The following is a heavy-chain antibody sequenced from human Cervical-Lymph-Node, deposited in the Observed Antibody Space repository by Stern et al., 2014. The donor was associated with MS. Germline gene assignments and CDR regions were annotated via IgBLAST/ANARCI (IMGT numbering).Heavy chain of an antibody. CDR1: GGTFSTFS. Sequence: QDQLVQSGAEVKKPGSSVKVSCKASGGTFSTFSINWVRQAPGQSLEWMGGIIHIFDTPNFAQKFQGRVTITADSSTSTVYMALNSLRFDDTAVYYCVLPSTVTTAAFDVWGRGTMVTVSS. CDR3: VLPSTVTTAAFDV. V-gene: IGHV1-69*14. J-gene: IGHJ3*01. D-gene: IGHD4-11*01. CDR2: IIHIFDTP.